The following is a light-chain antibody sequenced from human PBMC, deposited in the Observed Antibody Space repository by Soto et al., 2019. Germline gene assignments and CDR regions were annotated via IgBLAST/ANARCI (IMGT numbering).Light chain of an antibody. V-gene: IGKV3-20*01. CDR2: GAS. CDR1: QSVASNY. Sequence: EIVLTQSPGTLSLSPGESATLSCRASQSVASNYLAWYQQKPGQAPRVLIYGASSRASGIPDRFSGSGSGTDFTLTISRLEPEDIAVYYCQQYGLSHTFGQGTKLEIK. CDR3: QQYGLSHT. J-gene: IGKJ2*01.